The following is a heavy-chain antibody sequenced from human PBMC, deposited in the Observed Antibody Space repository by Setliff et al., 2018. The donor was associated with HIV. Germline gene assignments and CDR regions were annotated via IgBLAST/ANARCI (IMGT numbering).Heavy chain of an antibody. Sequence: GGSLRLSCAASGFTFGNYAMLWVRQAPGKGLEYVSSISFSGTDTFYGDSVKGRFTISRDNSKNTLYLQMNSLRAEDTAVYYCAKDLVTTTGPDYWGQGTQVTVSS. CDR3: AKDLVTTTGPDY. CDR2: ISFSGTDT. V-gene: IGHV3-23*01. CDR1: GFTFGNYA. J-gene: IGHJ4*02. D-gene: IGHD1-1*01.